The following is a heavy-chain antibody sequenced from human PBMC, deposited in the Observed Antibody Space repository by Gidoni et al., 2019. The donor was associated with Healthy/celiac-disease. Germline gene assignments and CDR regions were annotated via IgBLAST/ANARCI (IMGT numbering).Heavy chain of an antibody. V-gene: IGHV1-69*01. J-gene: IGHJ4*02. D-gene: IGHD6-6*01. CDR1: GGTFSSYA. Sequence: QVQLVQSGAEVKTPGSSVQVSCQASGGTFSSYAISWVRQAPGQGLELMGGIIPILGTANYAQKFQGRVTITADESTSTAYMELSSLRSEDTAVYYCARVSSIAARQLDYWGQGTLVTVSS. CDR3: ARVSSIAARQLDY. CDR2: IIPILGTA.